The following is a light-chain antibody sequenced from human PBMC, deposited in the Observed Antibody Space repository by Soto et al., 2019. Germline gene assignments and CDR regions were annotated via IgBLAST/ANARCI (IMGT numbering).Light chain of an antibody. CDR2: DDT. J-gene: IGLJ1*01. CDR1: TSDVGSYKL. V-gene: IGLV2-23*01. Sequence: QSVLTQPASVSGSPGQSITISCTGSTSDVGSYKLVSWYQQHPGKAPKLMIYDDTKRPSGVPTRFSGSKSASTASLTISGLQAEDEADYYCCSYGGRNTYIFATGTKVTVL. CDR3: CSYGGRNTYI.